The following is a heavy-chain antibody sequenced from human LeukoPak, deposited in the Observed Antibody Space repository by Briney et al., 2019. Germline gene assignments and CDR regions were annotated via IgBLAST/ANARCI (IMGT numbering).Heavy chain of an antibody. J-gene: IGHJ6*02. Sequence: GASVKVSCKASGYTFTSYDINWVRQATGQGLEWMGWMNPNSGNTGYAQKFQGRVTMTRNTSISTAYMELSSLRSEDTAVYYCARTMYGTGAARSSYDFWSGYYTLDYYYYGMDVWGQGTTVTVSS. D-gene: IGHD3-3*01. CDR2: MNPNSGNT. CDR3: ARTMYGTGAARSSYDFWSGYYTLDYYYYGMDV. V-gene: IGHV1-8*01. CDR1: GYTFTSYD.